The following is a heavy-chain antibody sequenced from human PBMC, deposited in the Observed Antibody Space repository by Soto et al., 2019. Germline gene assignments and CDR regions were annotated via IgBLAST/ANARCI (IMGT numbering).Heavy chain of an antibody. J-gene: IGHJ6*03. D-gene: IGHD3-10*01. CDR2: IYYSGST. CDR3: ARNRITMVRGVITKRFYMDV. V-gene: IGHV4-59*01. CDR1: GGSISSYY. Sequence: SETLSLTCTVSGGSISSYYWSWFRQPPGKEQQRIGYIYYSGSTNYNPSLKSRVTISVDTSKNQFSLKLSSVTVADTAVYYCARNRITMVRGVITKRFYMDVWGKGTTVTVSS.